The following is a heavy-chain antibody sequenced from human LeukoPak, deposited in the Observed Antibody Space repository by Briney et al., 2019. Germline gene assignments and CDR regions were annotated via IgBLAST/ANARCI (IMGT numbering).Heavy chain of an antibody. CDR2: IPYDGSNK. J-gene: IGHJ6*03. CDR3: SKGIERWSRYMDV. Sequence: GWSLRLSCAGSVLTFSNYLWHEVRQAPGKGLEWVAVIPYDGSNKYHADSVSGRFTISRDNSKNTLYLQMTSLRAKHTAVYYCSKGIERWSRYMDVRGKGNTVTVSS. D-gene: IGHD2-15*01. CDR1: VLTFSNYL. V-gene: IGHV3-30*18.